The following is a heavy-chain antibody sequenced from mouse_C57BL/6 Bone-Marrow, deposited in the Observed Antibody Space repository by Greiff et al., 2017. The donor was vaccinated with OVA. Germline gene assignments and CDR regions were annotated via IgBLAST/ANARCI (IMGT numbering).Heavy chain of an antibody. CDR1: GYSITSGYY. J-gene: IGHJ2*01. CDR3: ARGGYHAVDY. Sequence: VQLKESGPGLVKPSQSLSLTCSVTGYSITSGYYWNWIRQFPGNKLEWMGYISYDGSNNYNPSLKNRISITRDTSKNQFFLKLNSVTTEDTATYYCARGGYHAVDYWGQGTTLTVSS. CDR2: ISYDGSN. V-gene: IGHV3-6*01.